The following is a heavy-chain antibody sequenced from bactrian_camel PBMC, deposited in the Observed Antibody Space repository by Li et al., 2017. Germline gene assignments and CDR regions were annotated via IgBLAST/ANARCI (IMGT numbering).Heavy chain of an antibody. D-gene: IGHD2*01. CDR1: GYSYSTYC. CDR3: AARGPYCYTKSSVRDFTY. J-gene: IGHJ6*01. V-gene: IGHV3S31*01. Sequence: DVQLVESGGGSVQVGGSLNLSCVATSGYSYSTYCMGWFRQGPGMEREGVARIATGSCNTYYADSVKGRFTISQDNANNTVYLQMNSLKPEDTAMYYCAARGPYCYTKSSVRDFTYWGQGTQVTVS. CDR2: IATGSCNT.